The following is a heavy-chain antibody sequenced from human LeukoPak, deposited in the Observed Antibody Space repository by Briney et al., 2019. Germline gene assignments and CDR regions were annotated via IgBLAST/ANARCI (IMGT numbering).Heavy chain of an antibody. CDR1: GFTFSDYA. Sequence: PGGSLRLSCAASGFTFSDYAMHWVRQAPGKGLEWVAVISYHGNNKHYADSVKGRFTISRDNSKNTLYLQMSSLRAEDTAVYSCARETYGEHYFDYWGQGTLVTVSS. CDR3: ARETYGEHYFDY. D-gene: IGHD3-10*01. J-gene: IGHJ4*02. V-gene: IGHV3-30-3*01. CDR2: ISYHGNNK.